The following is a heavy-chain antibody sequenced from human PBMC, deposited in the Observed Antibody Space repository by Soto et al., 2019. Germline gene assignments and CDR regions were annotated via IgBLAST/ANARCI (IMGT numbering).Heavy chain of an antibody. V-gene: IGHV3-53*01. CDR2: IYSAGST. CDR3: AIDRETEYSFSIFFDS. J-gene: IGHJ4*03. CDR1: GLTVSRTQ. Sequence: GGALRVSCAVSGLTVSRTQMSWVRQAPGKGLQWVSVIYSAGSTYYANAVKGRFTISRDISENKIFLELNGLTVDDTAVYYCAIDRETEYSFSIFFDSSGLGT. D-gene: IGHD5-12*01.